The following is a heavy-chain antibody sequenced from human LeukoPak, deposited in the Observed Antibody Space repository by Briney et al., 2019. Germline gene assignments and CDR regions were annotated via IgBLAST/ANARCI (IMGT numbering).Heavy chain of an antibody. V-gene: IGHV3-21*01. CDR3: ARIRDPYGYAHLDL. CDR1: GFIFSSC. J-gene: IGHJ4*02. D-gene: IGHD5-18*01. CDR2: ISGSSFYI. Sequence: GGSLRLSCAASGFIFSSCMNWVLQAPGKGLEWVSSISGSSFYINYADSVRGRFTISRDNAENSVYLQMSSLGDEDTAVYYCARIRDPYGYAHLDLWGQGTLVTVST.